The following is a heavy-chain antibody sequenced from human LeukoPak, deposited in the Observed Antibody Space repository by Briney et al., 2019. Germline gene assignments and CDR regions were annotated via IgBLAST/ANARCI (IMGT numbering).Heavy chain of an antibody. CDR3: ARVSVGGATKYYFDY. CDR1: GGSISSYY. D-gene: IGHD1-26*01. J-gene: IGHJ4*02. Sequence: SETLSLTCTVSGGSISSYYWSWTRQPPGKGLEWIGYIYYSGSTNYNPSLKSRVTISVDTSKNQFSLKLSSVTAADTAVYYCARVSVGGATKYYFDYWGQGTLVTVSS. V-gene: IGHV4-59*01. CDR2: IYYSGST.